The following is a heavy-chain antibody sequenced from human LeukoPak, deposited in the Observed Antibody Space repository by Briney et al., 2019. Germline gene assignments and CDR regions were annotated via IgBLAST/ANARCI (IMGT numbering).Heavy chain of an antibody. Sequence: SGPTLVNPTQTLTLTCTFSGFSLSTSGMCVSWIRQPPGKALEWLARIDWDDDKYYSTSLKTRLTISKDTSKNQVVLTMTNMDPVDTATYYCARMTVGEGYFDYWGQGTLVTVSS. CDR3: ARMTVGEGYFDY. D-gene: IGHD3-16*01. CDR1: GFSLSTSGMC. CDR2: IDWDDDK. J-gene: IGHJ4*02. V-gene: IGHV2-70*11.